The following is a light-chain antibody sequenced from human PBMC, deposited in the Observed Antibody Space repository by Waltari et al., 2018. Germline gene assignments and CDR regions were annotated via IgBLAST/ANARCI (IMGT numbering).Light chain of an antibody. V-gene: IGKV1-33*01. CDR1: QDITIY. CDR3: QVSFHFPLT. CDR2: DTS. Sequence: DIQMTQSPSSLAASVGDRVTITCQASQDITIYLNWYQQKPGKAPKLLNYDTSKLETGVPSGFSGSGSGTHFTFTISSLQPEDIATYYCQVSFHFPLTFGGGTKLEIK. J-gene: IGKJ4*01.